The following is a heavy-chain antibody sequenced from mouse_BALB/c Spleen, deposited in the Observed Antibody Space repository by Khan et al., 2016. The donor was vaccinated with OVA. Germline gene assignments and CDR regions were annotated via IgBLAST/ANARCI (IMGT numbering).Heavy chain of an antibody. V-gene: IGHV5-6*01. CDR1: GFTFSTYG. J-gene: IGHJ3*01. CDR3: TRLAYYYDSEGFAY. CDR2: VSTGGGYT. Sequence: EVQGVESGGDLVKPGGSLKLSCAASGFTFSTYGMSWVRQTPDKRLEWVATVSTGGGYTYYPDSVKGRFTISRDNAKNTLYLQMSGLTSADTAIFYCTRLAYYYDSEGFAYWGQGTLVTVSA. D-gene: IGHD1-1*01.